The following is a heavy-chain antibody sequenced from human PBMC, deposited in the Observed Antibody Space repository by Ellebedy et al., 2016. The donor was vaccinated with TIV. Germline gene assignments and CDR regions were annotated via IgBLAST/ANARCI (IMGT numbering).Heavy chain of an antibody. Sequence: GESLKISCAASGFIFSAYGMHWVRQAPGKGLEWVTIISYDGSIKYYADSVKGRFTISRDNSKNTLYMQMNSLRTEDTAVYYCAKGNFWGRLEWWGKGTLGTVSS. CDR3: AKGNFWGRLEW. CDR2: ISYDGSIK. V-gene: IGHV3-30*18. D-gene: IGHD7-27*01. CDR1: GFIFSAYG. J-gene: IGHJ4*02.